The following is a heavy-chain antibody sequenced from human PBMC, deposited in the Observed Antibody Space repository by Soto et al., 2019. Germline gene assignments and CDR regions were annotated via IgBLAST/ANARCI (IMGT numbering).Heavy chain of an antibody. CDR2: IYYSGST. CDR3: ARVIDDYGDAFDI. Sequence: SETLSLTCTVSGGSISSGGYYWSWIRQHPGKGLEWIGYIYYSGSTYYNPSLKSRVTISVDTSKNQFSLKLSSVTAADTAVYYCARVIDDYGDAFDIWGQGTTVTVSS. D-gene: IGHD4-17*01. CDR1: GGSISSGGYY. V-gene: IGHV4-31*03. J-gene: IGHJ3*02.